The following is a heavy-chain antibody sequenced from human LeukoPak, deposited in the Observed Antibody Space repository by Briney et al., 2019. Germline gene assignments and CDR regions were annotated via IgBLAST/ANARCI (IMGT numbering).Heavy chain of an antibody. CDR1: GYTLTELS. D-gene: IGHD6-19*01. Sequence: ASVKVSCKVSGYTLTELSMHWVRQAPGKGLEWMGGLDPEVGETIYAQKFQGRVTMTEDTSTDTAYMELSSLRSEDTAVYYCATDGLVQDGFDPWGQGTLVTVSS. CDR3: ATDGLVQDGFDP. CDR2: LDPEVGET. J-gene: IGHJ5*02. V-gene: IGHV1-24*01.